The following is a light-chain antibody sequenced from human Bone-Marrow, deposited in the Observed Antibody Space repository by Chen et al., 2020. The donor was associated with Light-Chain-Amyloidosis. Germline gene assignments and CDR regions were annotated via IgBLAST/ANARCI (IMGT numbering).Light chain of an antibody. CDR1: DLPTKY. J-gene: IGLJ2*01. Sequence: SYELTQPPSVSVSPGQPARLTCSGDDLPTKYAYGYQQKPCQLPVLVIHRATERPSGISERFSGSSSGTTATLTISGVQAEDEADYHCQSADSSGTYEVIFGGGTKLTVL. CDR2: RAT. CDR3: QSADSSGTYEVI. V-gene: IGLV3-25*03.